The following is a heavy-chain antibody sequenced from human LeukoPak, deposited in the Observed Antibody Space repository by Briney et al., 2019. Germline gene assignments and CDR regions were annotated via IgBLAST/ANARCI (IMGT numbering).Heavy chain of an antibody. D-gene: IGHD5-12*01. CDR2: TYYSGST. Sequence: SETLSLTCTVSGGSISSSSYYWGWIRQPPGKGLEWIGSTYYSGSTYYNPSLKSRVTISVDTSKNQFSLKLSSVTAADTAVYYCARQGGLRLFDYWGQGTLVTVSS. CDR1: GGSISSSSYY. CDR3: ARQGGLRLFDY. V-gene: IGHV4-39*01. J-gene: IGHJ4*02.